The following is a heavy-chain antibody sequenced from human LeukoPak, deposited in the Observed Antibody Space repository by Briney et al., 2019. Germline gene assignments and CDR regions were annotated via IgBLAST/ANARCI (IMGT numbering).Heavy chain of an antibody. V-gene: IGHV4-30-4*01. CDR1: GGSISSGDYY. CDR3: ARSGDYGDYY. J-gene: IGHJ4*02. D-gene: IGHD4-17*01. CDR2: IYYSGST. Sequence: PSETLSLTCTVSGGSISSGDYYWSWLRQPPGKGLEWVGYIYYSGSTYYNPSLKSRITISVDTSKTQFSLKLSSVTAADTAVYYCARSGDYGDYYWGQGTLVTVSS.